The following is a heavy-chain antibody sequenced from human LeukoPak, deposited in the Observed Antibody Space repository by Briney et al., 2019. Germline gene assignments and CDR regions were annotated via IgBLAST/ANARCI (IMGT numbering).Heavy chain of an antibody. CDR3: ARDTIFGADDAFDI. V-gene: IGHV1-2*02. CDR1: GYTFTGYY. Sequence: ASVKVSCKASGYTFTGYYMHWVRQAPGQGLEWMGWINPNSGGTNYAQKFQGRVTMTRDTSISTAYMELSRLRSDDTAVYYCARDTIFGADDAFDIWGQGTMVTVSS. D-gene: IGHD3-3*01. CDR2: INPNSGGT. J-gene: IGHJ3*02.